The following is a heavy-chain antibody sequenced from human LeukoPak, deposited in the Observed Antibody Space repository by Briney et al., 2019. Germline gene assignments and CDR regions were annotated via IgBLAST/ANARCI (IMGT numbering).Heavy chain of an antibody. Sequence: GGSLRLSCAASGFTFSSYWMSWVRQAPGKGLEWVSSISSSSSYIYYADSVKGRFTISRDNAKNSLYLQMNSLRAEDTAVYYCARATYCGGDCYSDDYWGQGTLVTVSS. CDR2: ISSSSSYI. CDR3: ARATYCGGDCYSDDY. D-gene: IGHD2-21*02. CDR1: GFTFSSYW. V-gene: IGHV3-21*01. J-gene: IGHJ4*02.